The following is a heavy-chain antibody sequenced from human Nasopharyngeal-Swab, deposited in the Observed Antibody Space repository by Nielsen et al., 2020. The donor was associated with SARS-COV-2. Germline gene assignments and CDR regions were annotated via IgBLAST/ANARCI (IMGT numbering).Heavy chain of an antibody. CDR2: IYYSGST. CDR1: GGSISSGDYY. CDR3: ARDHAGYYYDSSGAKENYFDY. J-gene: IGHJ4*02. D-gene: IGHD3-22*01. V-gene: IGHV4-30-4*02. Sequence: SDTLSLTCTVSGGSISSGDYYWSWIRQPPGKGLEWIGYIYYSGSTYYNPSLKSRVTISVDTSKNQFSLKLSSVTAADTAVYYCARDHAGYYYDSSGAKENYFDYWGQGTLVTVSS.